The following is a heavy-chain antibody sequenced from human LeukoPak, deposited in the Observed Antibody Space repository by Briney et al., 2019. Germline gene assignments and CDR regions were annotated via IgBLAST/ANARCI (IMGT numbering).Heavy chain of an antibody. CDR1: GGSISSSSYY. Sequence: PSETLSLTCTVSGGSISSSSYYWGWIRQPPGKGLEWIGSIYYSGSTYYNPSLKSRVTISVDTSKNQFSLKLSSVTAADTAVYYCANRLRYDFWSGSRFDYWGQGTLVTVSS. D-gene: IGHD3-3*01. V-gene: IGHV4-39*01. J-gene: IGHJ4*02. CDR2: IYYSGST. CDR3: ANRLRYDFWSGSRFDY.